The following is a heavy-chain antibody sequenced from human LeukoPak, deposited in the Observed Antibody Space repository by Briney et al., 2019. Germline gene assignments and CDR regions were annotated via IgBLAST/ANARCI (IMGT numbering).Heavy chain of an antibody. CDR2: ISAYNGNT. CDR1: GYTFTSYG. J-gene: IGHJ3*02. V-gene: IGHV1-18*01. CDR3: ARDRSYDFWSGYYRDDAFDI. D-gene: IGHD3-3*01. Sequence: ASVKVSCKASGYTFTSYGISWVRQAPGQGLEWMGWISAYNGNTNYAQKLQGRVTMTTDTSTSTAYMELRSLRSDDTAVYYCARDRSYDFWSGYYRDDAFDIWGQGTMVTVSS.